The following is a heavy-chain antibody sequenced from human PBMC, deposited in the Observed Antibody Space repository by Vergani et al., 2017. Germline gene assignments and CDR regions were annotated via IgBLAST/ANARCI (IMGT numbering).Heavy chain of an antibody. V-gene: IGHV4-38-2*01. CDR2: VHRNGNT. CDR1: GYSVGSGYY. D-gene: IGHD3-10*01. CDR3: ARQNPYGSAHVDF. J-gene: IGHJ4*02. Sequence: QVDLQESGPGLVKSSETLSLNFAVSGYSVGSGYYWVWIRQPPGRGLEWIGCVHRNGNTYYTSSLRSRATILRDTSKNQFSLRLTSVTAADTAVYYCARQNPYGSAHVDFWGRGVLVTVSA.